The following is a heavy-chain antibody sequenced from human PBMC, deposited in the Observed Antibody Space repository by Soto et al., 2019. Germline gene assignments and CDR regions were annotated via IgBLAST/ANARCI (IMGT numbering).Heavy chain of an antibody. CDR2: ISYDGSNK. J-gene: IGHJ4*02. CDR3: AKGAKYYYDSSGYGY. CDR1: GFTFSSYG. D-gene: IGHD3-22*01. Sequence: QVQLVESGGGVVQPGRSLRLSCAASGFTFSSYGMHWVRQAPGKGLEWVAVISYDGSNKYYADSVKGRFTISRDNSKNTLYLQMNSLRAEDKAVYYCAKGAKYYYDSSGYGYWGQGTLVTVSS. V-gene: IGHV3-30*18.